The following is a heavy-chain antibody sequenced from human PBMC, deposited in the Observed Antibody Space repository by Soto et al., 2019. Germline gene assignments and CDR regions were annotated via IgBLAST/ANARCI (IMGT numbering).Heavy chain of an antibody. J-gene: IGHJ4*02. V-gene: IGHV3-48*02. D-gene: IGHD4-17*01. Sequence: GGSLRLSCAASGFPFNIYTMNWVRQAPGKGLEWVSYISSGGGTMYYADSVKGRFTISRDNARNSLYLQMNSLRDEDTAVYYCARDLYGDYVIDYWGEGTLVTVSS. CDR3: ARDLYGDYVIDY. CDR2: ISSGGGTM. CDR1: GFPFNIYT.